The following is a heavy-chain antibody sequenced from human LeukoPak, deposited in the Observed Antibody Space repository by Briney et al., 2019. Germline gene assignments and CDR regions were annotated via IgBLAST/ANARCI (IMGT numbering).Heavy chain of an antibody. D-gene: IGHD5-24*01. CDR1: GGSISSGSYY. CDR3: ARGNGYTPLDY. J-gene: IGHJ4*02. Sequence: PSQTLSLTCTVSGGSISSGSYYWSWIRQPAGKGLEWIGRIYTSGSTNYNPSLKSRVTISVDTSKNQFSLKLSSVTAADTAVYYCARGNGYTPLDYWGQGTLVTVSS. CDR2: IYTSGST. V-gene: IGHV4-61*02.